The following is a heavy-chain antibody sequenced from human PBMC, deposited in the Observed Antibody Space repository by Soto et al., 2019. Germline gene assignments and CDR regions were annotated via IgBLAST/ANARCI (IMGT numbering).Heavy chain of an antibody. CDR1: GGTFSSYA. V-gene: IGHV1-69*13. Sequence: SVKVSCKASGGTFSSYAISWVRQAPGQGLEWMGGIIPIFGTANYAQKFQGRVTITADESTSTAYMELSSLRSEDTAVYYCARVGTYDFWSGYYTGHAFDIWGQGTMVTVSS. D-gene: IGHD3-3*01. CDR2: IIPIFGTA. CDR3: ARVGTYDFWSGYYTGHAFDI. J-gene: IGHJ3*02.